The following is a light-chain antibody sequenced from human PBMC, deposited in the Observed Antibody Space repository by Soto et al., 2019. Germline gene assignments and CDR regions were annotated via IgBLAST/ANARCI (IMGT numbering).Light chain of an antibody. CDR2: GAS. Sequence: EIVLTQSPGALSLSPGERATLSCGASQSVSSSYLAWYQHKPGQAPRLLIYGASTRATGIPYRFSGSGSGTDVTLTLSRLEPEDFAVYYCQQYGSSPRTFGQGTKVEIK. J-gene: IGKJ1*01. CDR1: QSVSSSY. CDR3: QQYGSSPRT. V-gene: IGKV3-20*01.